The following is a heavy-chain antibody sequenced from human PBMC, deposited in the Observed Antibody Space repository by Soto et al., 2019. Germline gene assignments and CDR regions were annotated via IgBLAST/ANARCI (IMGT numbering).Heavy chain of an antibody. CDR3: ARGSESFDL. CDR1: GYTFHNYG. V-gene: IGHV1-18*01. J-gene: IGHJ4*02. CDR2: ISGYNGNT. Sequence: QVLLMQSGPEVKKPGASVKVSCKASGYTFHNYGIRWVRQVPGQGLEWMGWISGYNGNTNYAPKIQGRVTVTRDTSTATAYMELRSLRADDTAIYYCARGSESFDLWGQGTLVTVSS. D-gene: IGHD1-26*01.